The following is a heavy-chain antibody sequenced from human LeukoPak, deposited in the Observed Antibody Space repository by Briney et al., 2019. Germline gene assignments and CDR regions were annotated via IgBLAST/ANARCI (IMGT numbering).Heavy chain of an antibody. J-gene: IGHJ4*02. V-gene: IGHV3-30*02. CDR3: AKGKGSGYLFDY. CDR1: GFTVSSNY. CDR2: IWYGGSNK. D-gene: IGHD3-3*01. Sequence: PGGSLRLSCAVSGFTVSSNYMSWVRQAPGRGREWVAVIWYGGSNKYYADSVKGRFTISRDNSKNTLYLQMNSVRAEDTAVYYCAKGKGSGYLFDYWGQGTLVTVPS.